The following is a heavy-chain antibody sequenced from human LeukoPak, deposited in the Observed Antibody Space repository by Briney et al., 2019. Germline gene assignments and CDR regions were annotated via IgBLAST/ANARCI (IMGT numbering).Heavy chain of an antibody. V-gene: IGHV4-39*07. D-gene: IGHD4-17*01. Sequence: SETLSLTCTVSGGSISSSSYYWGWIRQPPGKGLEWIGSIYYSGSTYYNPSLKSRVTISVDTSKNQFSLKLSSVTAADTAVYYCASHYGDYRLGFDPWGQGTLVTVSS. J-gene: IGHJ5*02. CDR1: GGSISSSSYY. CDR3: ASHYGDYRLGFDP. CDR2: IYYSGST.